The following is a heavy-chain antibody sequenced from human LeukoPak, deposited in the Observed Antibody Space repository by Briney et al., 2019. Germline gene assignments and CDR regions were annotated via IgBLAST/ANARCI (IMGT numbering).Heavy chain of an antibody. CDR2: INWNGGST. CDR3: ARGWGGDSGSYYFDY. J-gene: IGHJ4*02. D-gene: IGHD1-26*01. Sequence: PGGSLRLSCAASGFTFDDYGMSWVRQAPGKGLEWVSGINWNGGSTGYADSVKGRFTISRDNAKNSLYLQMNSLRAEDTALYRCARGWGGDSGSYYFDYWGQGTLVTVSS. CDR1: GFTFDDYG. V-gene: IGHV3-20*01.